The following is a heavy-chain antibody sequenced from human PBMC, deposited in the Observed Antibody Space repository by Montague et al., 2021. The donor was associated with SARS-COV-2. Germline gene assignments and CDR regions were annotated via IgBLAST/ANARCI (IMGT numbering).Heavy chain of an antibody. V-gene: IGHV4-39*01. CDR2: IYQKGKT. CDR3: AVELNYFFDY. J-gene: IGHJ4*02. D-gene: IGHD1-7*01. Sequence: SETLSLTCNVSGDSITNTRYFWGWIRHPPGKPLDWMGSIYQKGKTSYNPSLERRALLSIDTSKNQFSLRLSSVIASDTAVYYCAVELNYFFDYWGQGFLVSVSS. CDR1: GDSITNTRYF.